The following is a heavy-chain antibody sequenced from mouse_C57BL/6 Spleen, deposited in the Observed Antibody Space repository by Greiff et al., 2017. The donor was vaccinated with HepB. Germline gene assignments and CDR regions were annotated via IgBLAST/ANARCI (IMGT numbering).Heavy chain of an antibody. V-gene: IGHV1-80*01. CDR1: GYAFSSYW. CDR2: IYPGDGDT. CDR3: ARWDVYCDYDGTWFAY. D-gene: IGHD2-4*01. J-gene: IGHJ3*01. Sequence: VQLQQSGAELVKPGASVKISCKASGYAFSSYWMNWVKQRPGKGLEWIGQIYPGDGDTNYNGKFKGKATLTADKSSSTAYMQLSSLTSEDSAVYFCARWDVYCDYDGTWFAYWGQGTLVTVAA.